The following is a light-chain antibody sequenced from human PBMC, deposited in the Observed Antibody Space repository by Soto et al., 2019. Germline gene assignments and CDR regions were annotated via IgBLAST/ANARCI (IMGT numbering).Light chain of an antibody. Sequence: EIVMTQSPATLSVSPGERATLSCRASQSVSSNLAWYQQKPGQAPSLLIYDISARATVIPTRFSGSGSGTEFTLTISSLQSEDFAVYYCQQYNDWPLTFGGGTKVEIK. J-gene: IGKJ4*01. CDR1: QSVSSN. CDR2: DIS. CDR3: QQYNDWPLT. V-gene: IGKV3D-15*01.